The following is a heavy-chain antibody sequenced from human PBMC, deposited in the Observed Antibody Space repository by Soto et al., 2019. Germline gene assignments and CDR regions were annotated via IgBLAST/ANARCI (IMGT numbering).Heavy chain of an antibody. V-gene: IGHV3-7*03. CDR2: IKEDGSEK. D-gene: IGHD3-10*01. CDR3: ARLRQGNYRDY. CDR1: GFTFSTFW. J-gene: IGHJ4*02. Sequence: GVSLRLSCAASGFTFSTFWMDWVRQSPGKGLEWVAKIKEDGSEKYYADSVKGRFIISRDNARNSVYLQMNSLRAEDTAVYYCARLRQGNYRDYWGQATLVTVSS.